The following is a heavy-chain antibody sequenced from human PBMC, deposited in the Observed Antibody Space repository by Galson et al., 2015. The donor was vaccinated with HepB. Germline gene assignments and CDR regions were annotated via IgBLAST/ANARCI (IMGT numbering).Heavy chain of an antibody. J-gene: IGHJ6*03. Sequence: SLRLSCAASGFTFSSNAFHWVRQAPGKGLEWVAVISYDDGSHKYYADSVKGRFTIPRDNSKNTLYLRMTSLRAEDTAVYYCGRDRGGRWIPVMGYVDVWGKGTTVTVSS. V-gene: IGHV3-30-3*01. CDR1: GFTFSSNA. CDR3: GRDRGGRWIPVMGYVDV. D-gene: IGHD5-18*01. CDR2: ISYDDGSHK.